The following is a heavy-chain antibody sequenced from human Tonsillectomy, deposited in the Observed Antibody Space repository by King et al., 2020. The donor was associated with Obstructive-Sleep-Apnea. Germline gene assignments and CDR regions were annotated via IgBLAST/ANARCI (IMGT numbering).Heavy chain of an antibody. V-gene: IGHV3-9*01. CDR3: ANDAALDYYYGMDV. J-gene: IGHJ6*02. CDR2: ISWNSGSI. CDR1: GFTFDDYA. D-gene: IGHD3-3*02. Sequence: VQLVESGGGLVQPGRSLRLSCAASGFTFDDYAMHWVRQAPGKGLEWVSGISWNSGSIGYADSVKGRFTISRDNAKNSLYLQMTRLRAEDTALYYCANDAALDYYYGMDVWGQGTTVTVSS.